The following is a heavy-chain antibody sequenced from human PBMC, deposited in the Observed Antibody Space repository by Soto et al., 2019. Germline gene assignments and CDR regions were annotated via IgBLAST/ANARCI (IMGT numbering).Heavy chain of an antibody. CDR2: IYHSGST. J-gene: IGHJ5*02. Sequence: SSETLSLTCAVSGGSISGGGYSWSWIRQPPGKGLEWIGYIYHSGSTYYNPSLKSRVTISVDRSKNQFSLKLSSVTAADTAVYYCARAAVAVQASGWFDPWGQGTLVTVSS. CDR1: GGSISGGGYS. V-gene: IGHV4-30-2*01. CDR3: ARAAVAVQASGWFDP. D-gene: IGHD6-19*01.